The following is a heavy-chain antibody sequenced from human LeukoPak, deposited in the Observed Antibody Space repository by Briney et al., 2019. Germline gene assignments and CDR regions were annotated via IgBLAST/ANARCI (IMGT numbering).Heavy chain of an antibody. CDR2: IYSGGST. D-gene: IGHD6-19*01. J-gene: IGHJ4*02. CDR1: GFTFSSYS. Sequence: GGSLRLSCAASGFTFSSYSMSWVRQAPGKGLEWVSVIYSGGSTYYADSVKGRFTISRDNSKNTLYLQMNSLRAEDTAVYYCAREIAVAGTINWGQGTLVTVSS. V-gene: IGHV3-53*01. CDR3: AREIAVAGTIN.